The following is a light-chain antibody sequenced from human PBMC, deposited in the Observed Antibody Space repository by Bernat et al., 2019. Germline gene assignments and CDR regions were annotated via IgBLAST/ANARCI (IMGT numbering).Light chain of an antibody. CDR1: QSITYNY. J-gene: IGKJ4*01. CDR3: QWHGRSPAT. Sequence: DIVLTQSPGTLSLSPGERATLSCRTSQSITYNYLPWYQKKPGQPLRLLIYGASTRATGIPDGFSGSGSGTDFTHTISRLEPDDFAVYYCQWHGRSPATFGGATKLEVK. CDR2: GAS. V-gene: IGKV3-20*01.